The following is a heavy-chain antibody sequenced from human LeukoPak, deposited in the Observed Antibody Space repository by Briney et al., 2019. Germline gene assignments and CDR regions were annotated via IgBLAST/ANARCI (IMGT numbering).Heavy chain of an antibody. Sequence: PGGSLRLSCAASGFTFDDYAVHWVRQAPGKGLEWVSGISWNSGSIGYADSVKGRFTISRDNAKNSLYLQMNSLRAEDTALYYCAKSVVANAFDIWGQGTMVTVSS. CDR2: ISWNSGSI. J-gene: IGHJ3*02. CDR3: AKSVVANAFDI. V-gene: IGHV3-9*01. CDR1: GFTFDDYA. D-gene: IGHD2-15*01.